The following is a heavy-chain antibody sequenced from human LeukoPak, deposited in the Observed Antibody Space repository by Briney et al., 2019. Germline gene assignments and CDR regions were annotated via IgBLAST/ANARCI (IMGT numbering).Heavy chain of an antibody. J-gene: IGHJ4*02. CDR2: ISSSSSYI. D-gene: IGHD1-26*01. V-gene: IGHV3-21*01. CDR3: ARPPGGATTYFDY. CDR1: GFTFSSYS. Sequence: PGGSLRLSCAASGFTFSSYSMNWVRQAPGKGLGWVSSISSSSSYIYYADSVKGRLTISRDNAKNSLYLQMNSLRAEDTAVYYCARPPGGATTYFDYWGQGTLVTVSS.